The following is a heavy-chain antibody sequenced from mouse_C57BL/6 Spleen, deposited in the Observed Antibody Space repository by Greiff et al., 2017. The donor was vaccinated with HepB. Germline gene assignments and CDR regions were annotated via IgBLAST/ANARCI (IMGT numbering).Heavy chain of an antibody. CDR2: IWSGGST. V-gene: IGHV2-2*01. D-gene: IGHD1-1*01. CDR1: GFSLTSYG. Sequence: VQLQQSGPGLVQPSQSLSITCTVSGFSLTSYGVHWVRQSPGKGLEWLGVIWSGGSTDYNAAFISRLSISKDNSKSQVFFKMNSLQADDTAIYYCAGERGSYYGSSSFAYWGQGTLVTVSA. J-gene: IGHJ3*01. CDR3: AGERGSYYGSSSFAY.